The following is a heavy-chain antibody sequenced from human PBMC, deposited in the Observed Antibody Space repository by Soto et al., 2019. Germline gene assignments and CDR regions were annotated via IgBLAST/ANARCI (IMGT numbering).Heavy chain of an antibody. CDR1: GGSISSGGYY. D-gene: IGHD6-6*01. Sequence: SETLSLTCTVSGGSISSGGYYWIWIGQHPGKGLEWIGYIYYSGSTYYNPSLKSRVTISVDTSKNQFSLKLSSVTAADTAVYYCARIYSRSSDPFDYWGQGTLVNVSS. V-gene: IGHV4-31*03. CDR2: IYYSGST. J-gene: IGHJ4*02. CDR3: ARIYSRSSDPFDY.